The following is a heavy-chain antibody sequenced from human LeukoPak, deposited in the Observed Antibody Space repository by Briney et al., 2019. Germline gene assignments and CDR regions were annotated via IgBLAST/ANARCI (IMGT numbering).Heavy chain of an antibody. CDR3: AKVLHYITIFGVVISGFDY. Sequence: PGGSLRLSCAASGFTFSSYAMHWVRQAPGKGLEWVAVISYDGSNKYYADSVKGRFTISRDNSKNTLYLQMNSLRAEDTAVYYCAKVLHYITIFGVVISGFDYWGQGTLVTVSS. V-gene: IGHV3-30-3*01. CDR1: GFTFSSYA. J-gene: IGHJ4*02. CDR2: ISYDGSNK. D-gene: IGHD3-3*01.